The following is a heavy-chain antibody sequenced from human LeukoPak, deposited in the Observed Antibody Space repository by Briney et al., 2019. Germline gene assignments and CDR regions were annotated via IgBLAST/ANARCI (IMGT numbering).Heavy chain of an antibody. D-gene: IGHD6-13*01. CDR1: GFTFSSYA. J-gene: IGHJ3*01. CDR3: ARAKIPAAGTGAFDV. V-gene: IGHV3-23*01. Sequence: GGSLRLSCAASGFTFSSYAMTWVRQAPGKGLEWVSAFSATDGSAQYAESVEGRFTISRDNSKNTLFLQMNSLGAEDTAVYYCARAKIPAAGTGAFDVWGQGTLVTVSS. CDR2: FSATDGSA.